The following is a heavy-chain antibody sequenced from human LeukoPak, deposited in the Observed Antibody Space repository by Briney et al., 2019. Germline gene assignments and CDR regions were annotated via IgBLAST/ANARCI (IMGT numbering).Heavy chain of an antibody. J-gene: IGHJ4*02. D-gene: IGHD6-13*01. V-gene: IGHV4-61*02. Sequence: PSQTLSLTCTVSGGSISSGSYYWSWIRQPAGKGLEWIGRIYTSGSTNYNPSLKSRVTISVDTSKNRFSLKLSSVTAADTAVYYCARDIPHSSSWYSPFDYWGQGTLVTVSS. CDR3: ARDIPHSSSWYSPFDY. CDR1: GGSISSGSYY. CDR2: IYTSGST.